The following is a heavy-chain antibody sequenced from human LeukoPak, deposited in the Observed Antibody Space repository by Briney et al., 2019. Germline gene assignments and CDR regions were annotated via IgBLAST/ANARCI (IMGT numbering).Heavy chain of an antibody. V-gene: IGHV4-59*02. J-gene: IGHJ3*02. D-gene: IGHD6-6*01. Sequence: GSLRLSCAASGFTVSSNYMSWIRQPPGKGLEWIGYIYYSGSTYYNPSLKSRVTISVDTSKNQFSLKLSSVTAADTAVYYCARGGIAARPSAFDIWGQGTMVTVSS. CDR3: ARGGIAARPSAFDI. CDR1: GFTVSSNY. CDR2: IYYSGST.